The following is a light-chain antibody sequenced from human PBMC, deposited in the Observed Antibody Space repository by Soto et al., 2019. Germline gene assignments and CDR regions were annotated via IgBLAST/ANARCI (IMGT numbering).Light chain of an antibody. CDR2: DAS. V-gene: IGKV3-11*01. J-gene: IGKJ3*01. CDR1: QSVSSY. Sequence: EIVLTQSPATLSLSPGERATLSCRASQSVSSYLAWYQQKPGQAPRLLIYDASNRATGIPARFSGSGSGTDLTLTISSLEPEDFAVYYCQQRSNWPSFTFGHVTKVDI. CDR3: QQRSNWPSFT.